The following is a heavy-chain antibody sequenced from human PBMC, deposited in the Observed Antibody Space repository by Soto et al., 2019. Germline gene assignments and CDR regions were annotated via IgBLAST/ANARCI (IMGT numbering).Heavy chain of an antibody. Sequence: GGSLRLSCAASGFTFGSYSMNWVRQAPGKGLEWVSSISSSSSYIYYADSVKGRFTISRDNAKNSLYLQMNSLRAEDTAVYYCASYSSSWRGYWGRGTLVTVSS. D-gene: IGHD6-13*01. CDR3: ASYSSSWRGY. V-gene: IGHV3-21*01. CDR1: GFTFGSYS. J-gene: IGHJ4*02. CDR2: ISSSSSYI.